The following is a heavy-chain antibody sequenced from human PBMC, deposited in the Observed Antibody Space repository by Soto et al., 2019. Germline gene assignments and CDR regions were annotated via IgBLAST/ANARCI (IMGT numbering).Heavy chain of an antibody. Sequence: VQLVESGGGLVKPGGSLRLSCAASGFSFSDYYMSWVRQAPGKGLEWIAYISTSGSTISHAASVKGRFTISRDNAKSSLYRQMNSLSADDTAMDYCAKEHGGGGLRLENWGQGTLVIVST. D-gene: IGHD3-16*01. CDR3: AKEHGGGGLRLEN. CDR1: GFSFSDYY. CDR2: ISTSGSTI. J-gene: IGHJ4*02. V-gene: IGHV3-11*01.